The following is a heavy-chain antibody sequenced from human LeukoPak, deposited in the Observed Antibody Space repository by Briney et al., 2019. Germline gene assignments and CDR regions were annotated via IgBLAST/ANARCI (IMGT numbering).Heavy chain of an antibody. Sequence: PGGSLRLSCAASGFTFRTYAMHWVRQAPGRGLEWLAVLSYDGTNEYNAESVKGRFTISRDSSKNTLYLEMVSLRAEDTALYYCARGNGPGSWLIDYWGQGTLVTVSS. CDR2: LSYDGTNE. CDR1: GFTFRTYA. V-gene: IGHV3-30-3*01. D-gene: IGHD3-10*01. J-gene: IGHJ4*02. CDR3: ARGNGPGSWLIDY.